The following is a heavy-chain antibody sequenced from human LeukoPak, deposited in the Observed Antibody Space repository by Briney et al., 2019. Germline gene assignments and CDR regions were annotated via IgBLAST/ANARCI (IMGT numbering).Heavy chain of an antibody. CDR1: GFTVSSNY. CDR2: IYSGGST. CDR3: ARDLKSRGCMDV. V-gene: IGHV3-53*01. Sequence: GGSLRLSCAASGFTVSSNYMSWVRQAPGKGLEWVSVIYSGGSTYYADSVKGRFTISRDNSKNTLYLQMNSLRAEDTAVYYCARDLKSRGCMDVWGQGTAVTVSS. J-gene: IGHJ6*02.